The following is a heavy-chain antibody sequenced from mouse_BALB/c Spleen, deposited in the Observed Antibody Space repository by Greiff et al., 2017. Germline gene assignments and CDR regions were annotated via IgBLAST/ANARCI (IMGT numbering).Heavy chain of an antibody. CDR2: IYPSDSYT. CDR1: GYTFTSYW. V-gene: IGHV1-69*02. J-gene: IGHJ2*01. CDR3: TRGDRY. D-gene: IGHD3-3*01. Sequence: LQQPGAELVRPGASVKLSCKASGYTFTSYWINWVKQRPGQGLEWIGNIYPSDSYTNYNQKFKDKATLTVDKSSSTAYMQLSSPTSEDSAVYYCTRGDRYWGQGTTLTVSS.